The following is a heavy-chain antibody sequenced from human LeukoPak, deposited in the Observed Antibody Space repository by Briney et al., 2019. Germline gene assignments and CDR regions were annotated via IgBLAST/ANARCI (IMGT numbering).Heavy chain of an antibody. Sequence: ASVKVSCKASGYTFTSYDISWVRQAPGQGLEGMGWISAYNGNTNYVHSLQGRVTMTTDTSTSTAYMELRSLRSDDTAIYYCAREAAAGVYFEYWGQGTLVTVSS. V-gene: IGHV1-18*01. CDR2: ISAYNGNT. D-gene: IGHD6-13*01. CDR1: GYTFTSYD. J-gene: IGHJ4*02. CDR3: AREAAAGVYFEY.